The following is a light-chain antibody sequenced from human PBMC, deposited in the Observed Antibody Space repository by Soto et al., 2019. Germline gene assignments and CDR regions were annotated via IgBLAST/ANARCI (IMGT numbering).Light chain of an antibody. CDR2: DAS. J-gene: IGKJ4*01. CDR3: HERGAWPLT. CDR1: QSVTNS. V-gene: IGKV3-11*01. Sequence: ITLTQSPGTLSLSPGERATLSCRASQSVTNSLAWLQQKPGQAPRLLIYDASQRPSGVPARFSGSGSGTDFTHAISSVEREDFAVYYCHERGAWPLTFGGGTTVEI.